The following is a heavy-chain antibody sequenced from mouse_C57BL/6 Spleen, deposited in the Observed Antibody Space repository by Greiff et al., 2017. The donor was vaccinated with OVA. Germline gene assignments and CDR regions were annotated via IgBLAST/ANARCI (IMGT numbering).Heavy chain of an antibody. CDR1: GFTFSSYA. CDR3: ARDEGPPGTEWYFDV. D-gene: IGHD4-1*01. V-gene: IGHV5-4*01. J-gene: IGHJ1*03. Sequence: EVQLVESGGGLVKPGGSLKLSCAASGFTFSSYAMSWVRQTPEKRLEWVATISDGGSYTYYPDNVKGRCTISRDNAKNNLYLQMSHLKSEDTAMYYCARDEGPPGTEWYFDVWGTGTTVTVSS. CDR2: ISDGGSYT.